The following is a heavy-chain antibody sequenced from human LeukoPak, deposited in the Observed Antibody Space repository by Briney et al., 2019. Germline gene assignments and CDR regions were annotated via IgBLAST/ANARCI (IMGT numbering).Heavy chain of an antibody. D-gene: IGHD2-8*01. CDR3: AGGTTNTKGAFDM. V-gene: IGHV1-46*01. CDR2: INPSGSST. J-gene: IGHJ3*02. Sequence: ASVKVSCKASGGTFSSYAISWVRQAPGQGLEWMGIINPSGSSTSYAQKFQGRVTMTRDTSTSTVYMELSSLRSEDTAVYYCAGGTTNTKGAFDMWGQGTMVTASS. CDR1: GGTFSSYA.